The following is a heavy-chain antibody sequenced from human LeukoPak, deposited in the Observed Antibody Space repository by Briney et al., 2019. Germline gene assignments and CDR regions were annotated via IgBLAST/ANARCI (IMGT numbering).Heavy chain of an antibody. CDR3: ARGNYYDSSGYYHYRYYYYGMDV. V-gene: IGHV4-34*01. D-gene: IGHD3-22*01. J-gene: IGHJ6*02. Sequence: SQTLSLTCAVYGGSFSGYYWSWISQPPGKGLEWIGEINHSGSTNYNPSLKSRVTISVDTSKNQFSLKLSSVTAADTAVYYCARGNYYDSSGYYHYRYYYYGMDVWGQGTTVTVSS. CDR1: GGSFSGYY. CDR2: INHSGST.